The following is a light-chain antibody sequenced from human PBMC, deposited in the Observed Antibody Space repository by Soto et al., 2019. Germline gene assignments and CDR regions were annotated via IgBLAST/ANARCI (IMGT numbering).Light chain of an antibody. CDR1: NIGSKS. J-gene: IGLJ1*01. CDR2: DDR. V-gene: IGLV3-21*02. CDR3: QVWDITTDPNYV. Sequence: SYELTQSPSVSVAPGQTARITCGGDNIGSKSVHWYQQKPGPAPVLVVFDDRDRPSGIPERFSGSNSENTATLTIRKVEAGDEADYYCQVWDITTDPNYVFGPGTKLTVL.